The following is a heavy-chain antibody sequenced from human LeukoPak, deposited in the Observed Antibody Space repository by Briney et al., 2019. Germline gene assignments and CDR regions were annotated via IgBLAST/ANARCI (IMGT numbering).Heavy chain of an antibody. CDR2: FYMNGST. Sequence: PSQTLSLTCTVSGGSISSYDLSWIRQPAGKGLEWIGRFYMNGSTNYNPSLKSRVTMLVDTSQNQLSLKLTSVTAADTAVYYCARDLRGAYGNWFDPWGQGALVTVSS. V-gene: IGHV4-4*07. CDR1: GGSISSYD. J-gene: IGHJ5*02. D-gene: IGHD3-10*01. CDR3: ARDLRGAYGNWFDP.